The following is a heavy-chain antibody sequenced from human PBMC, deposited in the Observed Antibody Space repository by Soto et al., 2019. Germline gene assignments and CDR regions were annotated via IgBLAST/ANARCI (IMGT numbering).Heavy chain of an antibody. CDR2: ISWNSGSI. Sequence: PGGSLRLSCAASGFTFDDYAMHWVRQAPGKGLEWVSGISWNSGSIGYADSVKGRFTISRDNAKNSLYLQMNSLRAEDTALYYCARGSHDFWSGYYHYWGQGTLVTVSS. CDR1: GFTFDDYA. V-gene: IGHV3-9*01. D-gene: IGHD3-3*01. CDR3: ARGSHDFWSGYYHY. J-gene: IGHJ4*02.